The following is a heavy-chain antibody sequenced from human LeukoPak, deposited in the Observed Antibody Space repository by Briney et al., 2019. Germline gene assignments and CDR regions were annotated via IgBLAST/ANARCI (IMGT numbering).Heavy chain of an antibody. D-gene: IGHD5-18*01. J-gene: IGHJ4*02. V-gene: IGHV1-2*02. CDR3: ARIGGRGYSYGTFDY. Sequence: ASVKVSCKASGYTFNDYYIHWARQAPGQGLEWMGWINPKSGGTNYAQKFQGRVTMTRDTSISTVYMELSRLRSDDRAVYYCARIGGRGYSYGTFDYWGQGTLVTVSS. CDR2: INPKSGGT. CDR1: GYTFNDYY.